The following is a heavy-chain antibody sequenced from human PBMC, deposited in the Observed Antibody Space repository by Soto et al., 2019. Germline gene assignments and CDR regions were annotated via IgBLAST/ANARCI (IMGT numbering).Heavy chain of an antibody. CDR2: IYYSGST. J-gene: IGHJ6*02. V-gene: IGHV4-39*01. CDR1: GGSISSYY. CDR3: ARTGDSSGYYGGYGMDV. Sequence: SETLSLTCTVSGGSISSYYWGWIRQPPGKGLEWIGSIYYSGSTYYNPSLKSRVTISVDTSKNQFSLKLSSVTAADTAVYYCARTGDSSGYYGGYGMDVWGQGTTVTVSS. D-gene: IGHD3-22*01.